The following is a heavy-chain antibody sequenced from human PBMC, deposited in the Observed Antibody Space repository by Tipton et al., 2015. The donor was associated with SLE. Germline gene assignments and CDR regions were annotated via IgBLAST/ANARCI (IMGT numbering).Heavy chain of an antibody. CDR3: ARDLGTVFGVIIVPVH. CDR2: IQSSGNT. V-gene: IGHV4-61*09. CDR1: GGSISSSSSY. D-gene: IGHD3-3*01. Sequence: TLSLTCDVSGGSISSSSSYWSWIRQPAGKGLEWIGHIQSSGNTNYNPSLKSRVTISIDVAKNQFSLTLGSVTAADTAIYYCARDLGTVFGVIIVPVHWGQGAQVTVSS. J-gene: IGHJ4*02.